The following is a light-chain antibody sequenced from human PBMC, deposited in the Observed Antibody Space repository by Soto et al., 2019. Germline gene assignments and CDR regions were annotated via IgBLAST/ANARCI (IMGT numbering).Light chain of an antibody. CDR2: GAS. J-gene: IGKJ1*01. CDR3: QQYGSSPT. CDR1: QSVSSNY. V-gene: IGKV3-20*01. Sequence: EIVLTQSPGTLSLSPGERATLSCSASQSVSSNYLAWYQQKPGQAPRLLIYGASSRATGIPDRFSGSGSGTDFTLTIIRLEPKYFAVYYCQQYGSSPTFGQGTKV.